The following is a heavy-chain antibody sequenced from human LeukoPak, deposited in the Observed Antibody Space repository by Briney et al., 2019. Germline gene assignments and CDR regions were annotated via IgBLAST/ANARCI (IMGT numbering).Heavy chain of an antibody. D-gene: IGHD6-19*01. J-gene: IGHJ4*02. CDR3: ARLASSGWSHCDY. CDR2: IEYSRST. Sequence: PSETLSLTCTDSGGSISGYDWSWIRQPPGKGPHWSGCIEYSRSTNHTTPLKTRVTISVDTSKNQFSLKMNSVTAADTAVYYCARLASSGWSHCDYWGQGTLVTVSS. V-gene: IGHV4-59*08. CDR1: GGSISGYD.